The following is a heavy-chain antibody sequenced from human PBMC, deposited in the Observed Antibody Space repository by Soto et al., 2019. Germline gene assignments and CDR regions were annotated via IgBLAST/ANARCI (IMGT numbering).Heavy chain of an antibody. V-gene: IGHV4-31*03. CDR1: GGSISSGGYY. CDR3: ARSGENCSSTSCYWDWFDP. J-gene: IGHJ5*02. Sequence: SETLSLTCTVSGGSISSGGYYWSWIRQHPGKGLEWIGYIYYSGSTYYNPSLKSRVTISVDTSKNQFSLKLSSVTAADTAVYYCARSGENCSSTSCYWDWFDPWGQGTLVTVSS. CDR2: IYYSGST. D-gene: IGHD2-2*01.